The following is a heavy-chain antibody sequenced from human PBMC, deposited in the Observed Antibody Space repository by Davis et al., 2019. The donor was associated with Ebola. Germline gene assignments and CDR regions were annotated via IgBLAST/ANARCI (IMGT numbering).Heavy chain of an antibody. Sequence: GESLKISCVASGITVSNNYMSWLRQAPGKGLEWVSVIYSGGSTYYADSVKGRFAISRDNSKNTVYLQLNSLRSDDTAVYYCARHSLSDPFGVVIRGYNWFDPWGQGTLVTVSS. V-gene: IGHV3-66*04. CDR3: ARHSLSDPFGVVIRGYNWFDP. CDR1: GITVSNNY. D-gene: IGHD3-3*01. J-gene: IGHJ5*02. CDR2: IYSGGST.